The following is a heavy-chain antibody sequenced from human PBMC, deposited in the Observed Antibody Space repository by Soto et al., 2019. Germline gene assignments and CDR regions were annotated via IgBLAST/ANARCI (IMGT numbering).Heavy chain of an antibody. D-gene: IGHD2-2*01. V-gene: IGHV3-23*01. CDR3: AKDQGSTSYYYYGMDV. J-gene: IGHJ6*02. CDR1: GFTFSSYA. Sequence: GGSLRLSCAASGFTFSSYAMSWVRQAPGKGLEWVSAISGSGGSTYYADSVKGRFTISRDNSKNTLYLQMNSLRAEDTAVYYCAKDQGSTSYYYYGMDVWGQGTTVTVSS. CDR2: ISGSGGST.